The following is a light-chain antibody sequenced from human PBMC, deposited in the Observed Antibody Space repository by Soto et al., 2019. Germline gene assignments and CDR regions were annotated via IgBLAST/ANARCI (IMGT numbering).Light chain of an antibody. J-gene: IGKJ2*01. CDR2: GAF. Sequence: EIVMTQSPATLSVSPGERVTLSCKASQSISTNLAWYQQKSGQAPSLLIYGAFTRATGIPARFSGSGSGTEFTLTISSLQSEDFAVYYCQQYDAWPPYTFGQGTKLEIK. CDR3: QQYDAWPPYT. V-gene: IGKV3-15*01. CDR1: QSISTN.